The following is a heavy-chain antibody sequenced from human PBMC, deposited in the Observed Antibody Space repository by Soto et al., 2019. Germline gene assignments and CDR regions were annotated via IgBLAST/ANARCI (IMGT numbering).Heavy chain of an antibody. Sequence: PGGSLRLSCAASGFTFSNSWMHWVRQVSGKGLEWVSRINADGTSTSYADSVKGRFTISRDNAKNTLYLHVNSLRAEDTAVYYCVKLLARGAGVPRFYFDSWGHGALVTVSS. V-gene: IGHV3-74*01. D-gene: IGHD2-2*01. J-gene: IGHJ4*01. CDR1: GFTFSNSW. CDR2: INADGTST. CDR3: VKLLARGAGVPRFYFDS.